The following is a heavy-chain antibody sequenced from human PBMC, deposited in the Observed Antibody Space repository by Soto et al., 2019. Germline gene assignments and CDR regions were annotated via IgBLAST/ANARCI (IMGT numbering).Heavy chain of an antibody. CDR1: GGTFSSYA. Sequence: SVKVSCKASGGTFSSYAISWVRQAPGQGLEWMGGIIPIFGTANYAQKFQGRVTITADESTSTAYMELSSLRSEDTAVYYCARETAKGDYDFWSGYRANAFDIWG. CDR3: ARETAKGDYDFWSGYRANAFDI. J-gene: IGHJ3*02. D-gene: IGHD3-3*01. V-gene: IGHV1-69*13. CDR2: IIPIFGTA.